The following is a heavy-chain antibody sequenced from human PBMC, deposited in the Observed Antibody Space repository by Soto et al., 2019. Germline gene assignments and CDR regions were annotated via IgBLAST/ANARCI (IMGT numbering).Heavy chain of an antibody. CDR3: ARGIYDFWSGYYPAPDY. Sequence: SETLSLTCAVYGGSFSGYYWSWIRQPPGKGLEWIGEINHSGSTNYNPSLKSRVTISVDTSKNQFSLKLSSVTAADTAVYYCARGIYDFWSGYYPAPDYWGQGTLVTVS. CDR1: GGSFSGYY. CDR2: INHSGST. J-gene: IGHJ4*02. V-gene: IGHV4-34*01. D-gene: IGHD3-3*01.